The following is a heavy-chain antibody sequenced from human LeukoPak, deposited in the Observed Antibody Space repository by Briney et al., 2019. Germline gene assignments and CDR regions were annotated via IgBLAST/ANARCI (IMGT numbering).Heavy chain of an antibody. V-gene: IGHV7-4-1*02. D-gene: IGHD2-2*01. CDR1: GYTFTSYG. CDR3: AKQGPGYCGSTRCYGVGH. J-gene: IGHJ4*02. Sequence: GASVKVSCKASGYTFTSYGMNWVRQAPGQGLEWMGWINTETGNPTYAQGFTGRIVFSLDTSVSTAYLQISSLKAEDAAVYYRAKQGPGYCGSTRCYGVGHWGQGTLVTVSS. CDR2: INTETGNP.